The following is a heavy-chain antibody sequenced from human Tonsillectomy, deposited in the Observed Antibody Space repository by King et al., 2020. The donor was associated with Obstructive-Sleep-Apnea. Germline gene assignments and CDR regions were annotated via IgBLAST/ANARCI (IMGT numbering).Heavy chain of an antibody. V-gene: IGHV3-23*04. CDR2: LGGSGGDT. D-gene: IGHD6-13*01. Sequence: VQLVESGGGLVQPGGSLRLSCAASGFRFSTYAMSWVRQAPGRGLEWVSGLGGSGGDTYYADSVKGRVSVSRDNSKNMLYLEMSSLRVEDTAVYYCAKDAEGSSSWYWDSWGQGTLVTVSS. J-gene: IGHJ4*02. CDR3: AKDAEGSSSWYWDS. CDR1: GFRFSTYA.